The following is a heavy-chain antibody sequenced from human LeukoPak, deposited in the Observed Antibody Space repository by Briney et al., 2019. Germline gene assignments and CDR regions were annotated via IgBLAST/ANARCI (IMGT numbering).Heavy chain of an antibody. D-gene: IGHD2-2*01. CDR3: ARVPRPCGASTSCQGAFDV. J-gene: IGHJ3*01. CDR1: GFPFSNYA. CDR2: ISYNGGRE. Sequence: PGGSLSLSCAASGFPFSNYAMSWVRQAAGKGLENGWTISYNGGRENYEDSVKGRLNISRENSKDKIYVKGGSRREEDMAVYYCARVPRPCGASTSCQGAFDVWGQGTMVTVSS. V-gene: IGHV3-64*02.